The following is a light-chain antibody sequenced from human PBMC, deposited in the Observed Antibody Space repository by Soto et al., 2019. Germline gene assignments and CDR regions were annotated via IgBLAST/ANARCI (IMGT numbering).Light chain of an antibody. Sequence: QSPCTLSLSTGERATLTCRASQTIENNYLSWFQQKPGQAPRLLISGTSTRATGTPARFSGTGSGTDFTLTISSLQSEDFAVYFCQQDFKLPFTFGHGTLLEIK. J-gene: IGKJ5*01. CDR2: GTS. CDR3: QQDFKLPFT. CDR1: QTIENNY. V-gene: IGKV3D-7*01.